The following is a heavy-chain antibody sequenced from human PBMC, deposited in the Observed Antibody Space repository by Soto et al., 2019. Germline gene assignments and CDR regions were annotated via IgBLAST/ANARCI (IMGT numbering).Heavy chain of an antibody. Sequence: ASVKVSCKASGGTFSSYAISWVRQAPGQGLEWMGWVNPNTGLTRYAQKFQDRVTMTRDTSINTAYMELRGLTSDDTAVYYCTTLRLDPWGQGTLVTVSS. CDR2: VNPNTGLT. D-gene: IGHD3-9*01. CDR1: GGTFSSYA. J-gene: IGHJ5*02. V-gene: IGHV1-2*02. CDR3: TTLRLDP.